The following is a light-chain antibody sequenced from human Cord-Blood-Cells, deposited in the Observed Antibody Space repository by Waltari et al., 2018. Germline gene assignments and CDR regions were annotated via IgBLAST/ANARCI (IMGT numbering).Light chain of an antibody. CDR3: QQYNNWPQT. V-gene: IGKV3-15*01. J-gene: IGKJ1*01. CDR1: HQVSSN. CDR2: GAS. Sequence: EIVRTKSPAPVSVSTGVRASLYCRASHQVSSNLAWYQQKPGRAPRLVIYGASTRASGIPARFSGSGSGTEFTLTLSSLQSEDFAVYYCQQYNNWPQTFGQGTKVEIK.